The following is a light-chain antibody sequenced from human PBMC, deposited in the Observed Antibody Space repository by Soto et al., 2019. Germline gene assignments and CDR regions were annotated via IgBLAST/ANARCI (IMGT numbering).Light chain of an antibody. Sequence: QSALTQPRSVSGSPGQSVTISCTGTSSDVGCYNYVSWYQQHPGKAPKLMIYDVSKRPSGVPVRFSGSKSGNTASLTISGLQAEDEADYYCCSYAGSYLRVFGGGTQLTVL. J-gene: IGLJ3*02. CDR2: DVS. CDR1: SSDVGCYNY. CDR3: CSYAGSYLRV. V-gene: IGLV2-11*01.